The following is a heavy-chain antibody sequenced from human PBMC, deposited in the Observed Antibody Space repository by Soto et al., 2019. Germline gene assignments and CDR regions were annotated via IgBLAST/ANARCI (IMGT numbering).Heavy chain of an antibody. CDR3: ARLQAAAGDNDLTFDY. CDR1: GYSFTTYW. V-gene: IGHV5-10-1*01. D-gene: IGHD6-13*01. J-gene: IGHJ4*02. Sequence: GESLKISCQASGYSFTTYWISWVRQMPGKGLECMGRIDPTDSYTDYGPSFEGHVTMSVDRSINTAYLEWSSLKASDSAMYYCARLQAAAGDNDLTFDYWGQRTLVTVSS. CDR2: IDPTDSYT.